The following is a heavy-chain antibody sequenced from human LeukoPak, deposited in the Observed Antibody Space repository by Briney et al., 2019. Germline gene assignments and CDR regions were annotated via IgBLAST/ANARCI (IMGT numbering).Heavy chain of an antibody. CDR2: MNPNRGNT. CDR1: GYTFTSYD. D-gene: IGHD3-3*01. J-gene: IGHJ5*02. V-gene: IGHV1-8*01. Sequence: ASVKVSCKASGYTFTSYDINWVRQATGQGLEWMGWMNPNRGNTGYAQKFQGRVTMTRNTSISTAYMELSSLRSEDTAVYYCARLHYDFWSGPNWFDPWGQGTLVTVSS. CDR3: ARLHYDFWSGPNWFDP.